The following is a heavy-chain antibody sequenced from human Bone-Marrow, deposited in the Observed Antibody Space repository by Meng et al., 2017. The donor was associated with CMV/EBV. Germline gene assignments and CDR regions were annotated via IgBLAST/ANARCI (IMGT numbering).Heavy chain of an antibody. CDR1: GFTFSSYG. Sequence: GESLKISCAASGFTFSSYGMHWVRQAPGKGLEWVAFIRYDGSNKYYADSVKGRFTISRDNSKNTLYLQMNSLRAEDTAVYYCAREFVNYGGNSFDYWGQGTLVTVSS. V-gene: IGHV3-30*02. CDR3: AREFVNYGGNSFDY. D-gene: IGHD4-23*01. J-gene: IGHJ4*02. CDR2: IRYDGSNK.